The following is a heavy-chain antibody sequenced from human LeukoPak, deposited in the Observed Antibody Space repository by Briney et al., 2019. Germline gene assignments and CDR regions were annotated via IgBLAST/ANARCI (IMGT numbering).Heavy chain of an antibody. CDR3: ARGRLWWPSWFDP. CDR1: GGSFSGYY. CDR2: INHSGST. V-gene: IGHV4-34*01. J-gene: IGHJ5*02. D-gene: IGHD4/OR15-4a*01. Sequence: KPSETLSLTCAVYGGSFSGYYWSWIRQPPGKGLEWIGEINHSGSTNYNPSLKSRVTISVDTSKNQFSLKLSSVTAADTAVYYCARGRLWWPSWFDPWGQGTLVTVSS.